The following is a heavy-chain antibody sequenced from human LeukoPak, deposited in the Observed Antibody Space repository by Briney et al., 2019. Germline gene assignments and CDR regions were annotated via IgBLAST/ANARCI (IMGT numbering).Heavy chain of an antibody. CDR3: ARDRGSSGYYWWFDP. CDR1: GYTFTSYS. J-gene: IGHJ5*02. D-gene: IGHD3-22*01. CDR2: VNPSGGGT. Sequence: ASVKVSCKASGYTFTSYSMHWVRQAPGQGLEWMGIVNPSGGGTSYAQKFRGRVTMTRDTSTSTVYMELSSLRSEDAAVHYCARDRGSSGYYWWFDPWGQGTLVTVSS. V-gene: IGHV1-46*01.